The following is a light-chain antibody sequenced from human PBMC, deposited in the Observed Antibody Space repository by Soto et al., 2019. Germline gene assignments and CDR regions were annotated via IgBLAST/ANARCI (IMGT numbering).Light chain of an antibody. J-gene: IGLJ2*01. CDR1: GSDIGGYNY. Sequence: ALTQPPSASGSPGQSVAFSCTGGGSDIGGYNYVSWYQHHPGKAPKLIIYEVTKRPSGVPDRFSGSKSGDTASLTVSGLQAEDEADYFCSSYAGSNNLGVFGGGTKLTVL. CDR2: EVT. CDR3: SSYAGSNNLGV. V-gene: IGLV2-8*01.